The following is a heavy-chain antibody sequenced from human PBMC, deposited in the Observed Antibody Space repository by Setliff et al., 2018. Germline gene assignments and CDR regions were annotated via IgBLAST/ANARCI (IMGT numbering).Heavy chain of an antibody. Sequence: LSLTCAVSGGSITSGSYYWSWIRQPAGEGLGWIGRLHTSGTTVYNPSLKGRVTISADTSTNHFSLKLTSVTAADTAVYYCARDNTIVGATDYWGQGALVTVSS. D-gene: IGHD1-26*01. V-gene: IGHV4-61*02. CDR1: GGSITSGSYY. J-gene: IGHJ4*02. CDR3: ARDNTIVGATDY. CDR2: LHTSGTT.